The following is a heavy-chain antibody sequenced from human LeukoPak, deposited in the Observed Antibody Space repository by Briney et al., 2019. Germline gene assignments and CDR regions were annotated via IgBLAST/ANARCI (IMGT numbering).Heavy chain of an antibody. D-gene: IGHD3-10*01. CDR3: TRALVLLWFGEFDIDY. Sequence: ASVKVSCKASGYTFTGYYMHWVRQAPGQGLEWMGWINPNSGGTNYAQKFQGRVTMTRDTSISTAYMELSRLRSDDTAVYYSTRALVLLWFGEFDIDYWGQGTLVTVSS. V-gene: IGHV1-2*02. CDR2: INPNSGGT. J-gene: IGHJ4*02. CDR1: GYTFTGYY.